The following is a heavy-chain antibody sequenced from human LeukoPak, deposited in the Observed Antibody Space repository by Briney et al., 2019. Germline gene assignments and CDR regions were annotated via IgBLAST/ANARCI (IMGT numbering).Heavy chain of an antibody. Sequence: GGSLRLSCAASGFTFSTYGMHWVRQAPGKGLEWVSGISGSGDSTNYADSVKGRFTISRDNSKNTLYLQMNSLRAEDTAIYYCARGYCSSTSCTPYYYFYYMDVWGKGTTVTVSS. V-gene: IGHV3-23*01. CDR3: ARGYCSSTSCTPYYYFYYMDV. D-gene: IGHD2-2*01. CDR2: ISGSGDST. J-gene: IGHJ6*03. CDR1: GFTFSTYG.